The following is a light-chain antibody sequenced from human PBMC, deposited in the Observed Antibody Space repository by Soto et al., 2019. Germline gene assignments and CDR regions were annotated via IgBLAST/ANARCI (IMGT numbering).Light chain of an antibody. CDR3: EQYGSSPRT. V-gene: IGKV3-20*01. J-gene: IGKJ1*01. CDR2: GAS. CDR1: QSVSNNY. Sequence: EIVLTQSPGTLSLSPGERATVSCRASQSVSNNYLAWYQQKPGQAPRLLIYGASSRATGIPDRFSGSGSGTDFTLTISRLEPEDSAVYYCEQYGSSPRTFGQGTKVDI.